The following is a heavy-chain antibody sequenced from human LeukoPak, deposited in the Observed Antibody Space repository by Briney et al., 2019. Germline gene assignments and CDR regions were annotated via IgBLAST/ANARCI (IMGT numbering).Heavy chain of an antibody. V-gene: IGHV1-46*01. CDR1: GYAFTSYY. J-gene: IGHJ4*02. D-gene: IGHD6-19*01. Sequence: ASVKVSCKASGYAFTSYYMHWVRQAPGQGLEWMGIINPSGGSTSYAQKFQGRVTMTRDMSTSTVYMELSRLRSEDTAVYYCGRDAGLSSAWGIIPGYYFDYWGQGTLVTVSS. CDR3: GRDAGLSSAWGIIPGYYFDY. CDR2: INPSGGST.